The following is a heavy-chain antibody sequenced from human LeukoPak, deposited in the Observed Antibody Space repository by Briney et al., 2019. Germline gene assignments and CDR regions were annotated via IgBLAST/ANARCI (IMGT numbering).Heavy chain of an antibody. CDR2: ISGSGGST. J-gene: IGHJ4*02. Sequence: GGSLRLSCAASGFIFSSYAMSWVRQAPGKGLEWVSAISGSGGSTYYADSVKGRFTISRDNSKNTLYLQMNSLRAEDTAVYYCARGGIQLWLLGYWGQGTLVTVSS. D-gene: IGHD5-18*01. CDR3: ARGGIQLWLLGY. CDR1: GFIFSSYA. V-gene: IGHV3-23*01.